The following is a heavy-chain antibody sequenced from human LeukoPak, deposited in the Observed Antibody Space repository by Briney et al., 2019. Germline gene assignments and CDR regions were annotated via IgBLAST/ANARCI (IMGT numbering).Heavy chain of an antibody. D-gene: IGHD2-2*01. CDR2: ISGSGGST. Sequence: GGSLRLSCAASGFTFSSDAMSWVRQAPGKGLEWVSSISGSGGSTYYTDSVKGRFTISRDNSKNTLHLRMNSLRAEDTAVYYCAKGVVPAAYRYYFDYWGQGTLVTVSS. CDR1: GFTFSSDA. J-gene: IGHJ4*02. CDR3: AKGVVPAAYRYYFDY. V-gene: IGHV3-23*01.